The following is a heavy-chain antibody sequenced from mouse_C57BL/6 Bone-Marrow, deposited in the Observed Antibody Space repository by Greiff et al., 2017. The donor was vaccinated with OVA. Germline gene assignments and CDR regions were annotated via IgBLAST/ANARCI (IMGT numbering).Heavy chain of an antibody. J-gene: IGHJ2*01. Sequence: VKLVESGAELMKPGASVKLSCKATGYTFTGYWIEWVKQRPGHGLEWIGEILPGRGSTNYNEKFKGKATFTADTSSNTAYMQLSSLTTEDSAIYYCARGGPSGYIDYWGQGTTLTVSS. V-gene: IGHV1-9*01. CDR3: ARGGPSGYIDY. CDR2: ILPGRGST. D-gene: IGHD2-10*02. CDR1: GYTFTGYW.